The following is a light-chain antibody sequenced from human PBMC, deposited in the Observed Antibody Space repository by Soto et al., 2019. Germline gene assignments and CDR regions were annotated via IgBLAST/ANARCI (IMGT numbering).Light chain of an antibody. Sequence: QSVLTQPPSVSGAPGQRDTLSCTGGRSNIWAACGEHWYLQLPGTAPELLIYDSLNRPSGVPDRFSGSKSGTSASLAITGLQADDEADFYCPSPDICLSAIETGTKGTVL. CDR2: DSL. CDR1: RSNIWAACG. V-gene: IGLV1-40*01. CDR3: PSPDICLSA. J-gene: IGLJ1*01.